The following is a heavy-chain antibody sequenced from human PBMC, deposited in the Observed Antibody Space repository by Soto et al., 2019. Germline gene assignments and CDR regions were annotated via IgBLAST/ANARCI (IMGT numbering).Heavy chain of an antibody. CDR2: IYDSGST. Sequence: QLQLRESGPGLVKPSETLSLTCTVSGGSISGGVGGLYYWSWIRQPPGKGLEGIGYIYDSGSTYYNPSLTSPVPISVDTSKNQFSLRLSSVTAADTAVYYCAREVIPLTTDWYFDLWGRGTLVTVSS. CDR3: AREVIPLTTDWYFDL. J-gene: IGHJ2*01. V-gene: IGHV4-30-4*01. D-gene: IGHD4-17*01. CDR1: GGSISGGVGGLYY.